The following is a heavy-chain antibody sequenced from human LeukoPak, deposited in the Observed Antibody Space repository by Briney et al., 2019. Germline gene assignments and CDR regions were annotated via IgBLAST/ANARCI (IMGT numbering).Heavy chain of an antibody. CDR3: ATPATRYSLTDY. J-gene: IGHJ4*02. D-gene: IGHD3-9*01. CDR2: IYPGDSDT. CDR1: GYNFLNYW. V-gene: IGHV5-51*01. Sequence: GESLKISCKGSGYNFLNYWIGWVRQMSGKGLEWMGIIYPGDSDTRYSPSFQGQVTISADKSISTAYLQWSSLKASDTAMYYCATPATRYSLTDYWGQGTLVTVSS.